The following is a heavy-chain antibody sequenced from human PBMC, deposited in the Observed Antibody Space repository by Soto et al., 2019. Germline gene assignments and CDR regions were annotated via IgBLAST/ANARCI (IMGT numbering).Heavy chain of an antibody. J-gene: IGHJ6*02. CDR2: INTNTGNP. V-gene: IGHV7-4-1*01. Sequence: QVQLVQSGSELKKPGASVKVSCKASGYTFTSYAMDWVRQAPGQGLEWMGWINTNTGNPTYAQGFTGRFVFSLDTSVSTAYLQICSLKAEDTAVYYCARENGQQLVGPYIYYYYGMEVWGQGTTVTVSS. CDR3: ARENGQQLVGPYIYYYYGMEV. D-gene: IGHD6-13*01. CDR1: GYTFTSYA.